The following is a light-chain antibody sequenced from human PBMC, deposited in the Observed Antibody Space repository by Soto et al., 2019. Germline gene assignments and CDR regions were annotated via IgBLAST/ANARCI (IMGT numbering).Light chain of an antibody. J-gene: IGKJ4*01. CDR1: QDVKNY. V-gene: IGKV3-20*01. Sequence: TQSPSSLSASVGDRVTITCQASQDVKNYLNWYQQKPGQTPKVLIYRASTRATGIPDRFSGSGSGTNFTLTISRLEAEDFAVYYCQQYGSSPLTFGGGTKVEIK. CDR2: RAS. CDR3: QQYGSSPLT.